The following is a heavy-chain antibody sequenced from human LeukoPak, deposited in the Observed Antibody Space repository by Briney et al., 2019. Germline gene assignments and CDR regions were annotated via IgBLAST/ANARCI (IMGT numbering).Heavy chain of an antibody. CDR2: INHSGST. V-gene: IGHV4-34*01. CDR3: ARPGGSGPFDY. D-gene: IGHD1-26*01. J-gene: IGHJ4*02. CDR1: GFTVITNY. Sequence: GSLRLSCAASGFTVITNYMSWIRQPPGKGLEWIGEINHSGSTNYNPSLKSRVTISVDTSKNQFSLKLSSATAADTAVYYCARPGGSGPFDYWGQGTLVTVSS.